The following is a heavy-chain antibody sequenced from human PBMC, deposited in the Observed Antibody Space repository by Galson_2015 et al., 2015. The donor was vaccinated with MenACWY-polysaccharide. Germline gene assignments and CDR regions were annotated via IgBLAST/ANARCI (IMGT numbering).Heavy chain of an antibody. V-gene: IGHV4-39*01. CDR2: IYYSGST. D-gene: IGHD6-19*01. Sequence: SEPLSLTCTVSGGSISSSSYYWGWLRQPPGKGLEWIGSIYYSGSTYYNPSLKSRVTISVDTSKNQFSLKLSSVTAADTAVYYCARQNTGYSSGWYRPTTIIGGLDYWGQGTLVTVSS. J-gene: IGHJ4*02. CDR3: ARQNTGYSSGWYRPTTIIGGLDY. CDR1: GGSISSSSYY.